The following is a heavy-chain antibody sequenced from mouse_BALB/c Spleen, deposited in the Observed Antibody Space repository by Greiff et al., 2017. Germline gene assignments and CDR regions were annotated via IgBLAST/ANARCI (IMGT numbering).Heavy chain of an antibody. J-gene: IGHJ4*01. CDR1: GFTFSSYT. V-gene: IGHV5-12-2*01. CDR3: ARLILYYAMDY. CDR2: ISNGGGST. Sequence: EVHLVESGGGLVQPGGSLKLSCAASGFTFSSYTMSWVRQTPEKRLEWVAYISNGGGSTYYPDTVKGRFTISRDNAKNTLYLQMSSLKSEDTAMYYCARLILYYAMDYWGQGTSVTVSS.